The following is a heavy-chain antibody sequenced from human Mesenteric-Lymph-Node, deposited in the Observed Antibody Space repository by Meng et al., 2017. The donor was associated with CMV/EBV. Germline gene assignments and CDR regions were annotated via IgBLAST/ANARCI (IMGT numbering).Heavy chain of an antibody. D-gene: IGHD6-19*01. Sequence: ASGYTFTSYAMHWVRHAPGQRLEWMGWINAGNGNTKYSQKFQGRVTITRDTSASTAYMELSSLRSEDTAVYYCARDLGSGWYGAPDYWGQGTLVTVSS. V-gene: IGHV1-3*01. CDR2: INAGNGNT. CDR3: ARDLGSGWYGAPDY. CDR1: GYTFTSYA. J-gene: IGHJ4*02.